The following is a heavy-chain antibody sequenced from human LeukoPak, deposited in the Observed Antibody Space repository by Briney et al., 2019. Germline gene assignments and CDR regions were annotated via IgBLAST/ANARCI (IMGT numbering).Heavy chain of an antibody. J-gene: IGHJ4*02. Sequence: ASVKVSCKVSGYTLTEVSIHWVRQAPGKGLEWMGGFDPEDGETIYAQKFQGRVTMPEDTSTDTAYMEVSSLRAEDTAVYYCATDLPVAGTFTYWGQGTLVTVSS. CDR2: FDPEDGET. CDR3: ATDLPVAGTFTY. V-gene: IGHV1-24*01. D-gene: IGHD6-19*01. CDR1: GYTLTEVS.